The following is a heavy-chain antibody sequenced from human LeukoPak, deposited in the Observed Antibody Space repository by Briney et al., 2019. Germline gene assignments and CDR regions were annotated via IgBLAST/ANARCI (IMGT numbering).Heavy chain of an antibody. CDR2: ISGSGGST. CDR3: AKACRVADPSAYPGNDY. J-gene: IGHJ4*02. D-gene: IGHD2-21*01. Sequence: PGGSLRLSCVASRFTFNNYAMTWVRQAPGKGLEWVSAISGSGGSTYYADSVKGRFTISRDNSKNTLYLQMNSLRAEDTAVYYCAKACRVADPSAYPGNDYWGQGTLDTVSS. CDR1: RFTFNNYA. V-gene: IGHV3-23*01.